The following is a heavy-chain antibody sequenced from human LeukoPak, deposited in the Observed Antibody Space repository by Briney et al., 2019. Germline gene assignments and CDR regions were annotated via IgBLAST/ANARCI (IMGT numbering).Heavy chain of an antibody. D-gene: IGHD2-2*01. CDR1: GFTVSSNY. CDR3: ARDCGCSSTSCCDAFDI. CDR2: IYSGGST. J-gene: IGHJ3*02. Sequence: GSLRLSCAASGFTVSSNYMSWVRQAPGKGLEWVSVIYSGGSTYYADSVKGRFTISRDNSKNTLYLQMNSLRAEDTAVYCCARDCGCSSTSCCDAFDIWGQGTMVTVSS. V-gene: IGHV3-66*02.